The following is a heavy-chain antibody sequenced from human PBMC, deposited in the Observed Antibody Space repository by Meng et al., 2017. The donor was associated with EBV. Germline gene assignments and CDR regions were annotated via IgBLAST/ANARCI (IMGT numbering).Heavy chain of an antibody. D-gene: IGHD5-24*01. CDR2: ISTYSGDT. J-gene: IGHJ5*02. V-gene: IGHV1-18*01. Sequence: QVQLVQSGAELKQPGAPVQVSCKASGYTFVTYSITWVRQAPGHGLEWMGWISTYSGDTKYAQKFQGRVTLTADTSTTTAYMELRSLVSDDSGVYYCVRDDGYCSTTDCGANWFDPWSPGTLVTVSS. CDR3: VRDDGYCSTTDCGANWFDP. CDR1: GYTFVTYS.